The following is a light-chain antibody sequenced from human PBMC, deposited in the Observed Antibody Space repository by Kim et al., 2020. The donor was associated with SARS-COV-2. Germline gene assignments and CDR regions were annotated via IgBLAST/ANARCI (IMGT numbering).Light chain of an antibody. J-gene: IGLJ1*01. CDR2: TND. V-gene: IGLV1-44*01. CDR3: AAWDDSLNAYV. Sequence: ELTQPPSASGTPGQRVTISCSGTTSNIGGNAVNWFQQLPGAAPKLLIYTNDQRPSGVPERFSGSKSGTSASLAISGLQSEDEADYYCAAWDDSLNAYVFGTGTKVTVL. CDR1: TSNIGGNA.